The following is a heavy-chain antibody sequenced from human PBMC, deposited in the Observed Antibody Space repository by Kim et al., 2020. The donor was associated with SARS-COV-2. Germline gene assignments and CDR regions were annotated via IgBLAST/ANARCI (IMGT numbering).Heavy chain of an antibody. CDR2: INPSGGGT. V-gene: IGHV1-46*01. CDR3: ARATVTTHPFDY. Sequence: ASVKVSCKASGYTFTSYYMHWVRQAPGQGLEWMGIINPSGGGTSYAQKFQGRVTMTRDTSTSTVYMELSSLRSEDTAVYYCARATVTTHPFDYWGQGTLVTVSS. CDR1: GYTFTSYY. J-gene: IGHJ4*02. D-gene: IGHD4-17*01.